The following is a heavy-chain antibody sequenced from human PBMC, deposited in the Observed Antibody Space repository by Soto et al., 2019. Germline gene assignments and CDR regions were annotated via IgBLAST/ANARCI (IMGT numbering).Heavy chain of an antibody. J-gene: IGHJ4*02. V-gene: IGHV3-43*01. D-gene: IGHD1-26*01. CDR1: GFTFDDYT. Sequence: GGSLRLSCAASGFTFDDYTMHWVRQAPGKGLERVSLISWDGGSTYYADSVKGRFTISRDNSKNSLYLQMNSLRTEDTALYYCAKDGIVVGVFDYWGQGTLVTVSS. CDR2: ISWDGGST. CDR3: AKDGIVVGVFDY.